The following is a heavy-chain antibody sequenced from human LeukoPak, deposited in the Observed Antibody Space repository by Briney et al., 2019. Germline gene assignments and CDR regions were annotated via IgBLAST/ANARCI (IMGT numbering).Heavy chain of an antibody. CDR3: VLTTVTTSIEY. CDR1: GFTVSSNY. CDR2: INSGDIT. Sequence: PGGSLRLSCAASGFTVSSNYMNWVRQAPGKGLEWVSVINSGDITYFADSVKGRFTISRDNSKNTLYLQMNRLRVEDTAVYYCVLTTVTTSIEYWGQGTLVTVSS. J-gene: IGHJ4*02. V-gene: IGHV3-66*01. D-gene: IGHD4-17*01.